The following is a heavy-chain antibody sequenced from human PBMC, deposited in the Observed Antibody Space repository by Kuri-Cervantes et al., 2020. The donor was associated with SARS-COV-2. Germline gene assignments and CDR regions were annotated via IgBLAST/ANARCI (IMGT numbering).Heavy chain of an antibody. Sequence: ESLKISCTVSGGSITNHHWSWIRQPPGKGLEWIGYIYYSGTTNYNPSLRNRVTTSLDTSTEQFSLKLKSVTAADTAVYYCARSPWTSYIFDYWGQGTLVTVSS. D-gene: IGHD3-10*01. CDR1: GGSITNHH. CDR2: IYYSGTT. V-gene: IGHV4-59*11. J-gene: IGHJ4*02. CDR3: ARSPWTSYIFDY.